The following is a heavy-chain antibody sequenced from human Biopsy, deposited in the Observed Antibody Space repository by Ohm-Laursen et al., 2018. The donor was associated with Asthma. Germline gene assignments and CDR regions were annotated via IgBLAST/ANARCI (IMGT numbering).Heavy chain of an antibody. CDR2: IHYSGST. Sequence: SQTLSLTCTVSDASIKTDDHYWSWLRQPPGKGLEWFGFIHYSGSTSYNPSLKSRVTISVDTSKNQFSLKLSSVTAADTAVYYCARGALTTVTTSRFDPWGQGTLVTVSS. CDR1: DASIKTDDHY. V-gene: IGHV4-30-4*01. D-gene: IGHD4-17*01. CDR3: ARGALTTVTTSRFDP. J-gene: IGHJ5*02.